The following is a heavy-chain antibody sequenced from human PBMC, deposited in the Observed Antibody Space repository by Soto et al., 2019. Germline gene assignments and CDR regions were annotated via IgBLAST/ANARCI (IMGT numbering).Heavy chain of an antibody. V-gene: IGHV3-21*01. CDR2: ISSSSSYI. CDR1: GFTFSSYS. J-gene: IGHJ4*02. CDR3: ARDPPRYNSGNEY. D-gene: IGHD6-19*01. Sequence: GGSLRLSCGASGFTFSSYSRNWVRQAPGKGLEWVSSISSSSSYIYYADSVKGRFTISRDNAKNSLYLQMNSLRAEDTAVYYCARDPPRYNSGNEYWGQGTLVTVSS.